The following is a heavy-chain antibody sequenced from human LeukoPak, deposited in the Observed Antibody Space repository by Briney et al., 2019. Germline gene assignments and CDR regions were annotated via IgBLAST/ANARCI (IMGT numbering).Heavy chain of an antibody. J-gene: IGHJ4*02. V-gene: IGHV1-2*02. CDR1: GYTFTRYY. CDR3: ARASGYNYNFDY. D-gene: IGHD5-24*01. Sequence: ASVKVSCKASGYTFTRYYMHWVRQAPGQGLEWMGWINPNSGGTNYAQKFQGRVTMTRDTSISTAYMELSRLISDDTAVYYCARASGYNYNFDYWGQGTLVTVSS. CDR2: INPNSGGT.